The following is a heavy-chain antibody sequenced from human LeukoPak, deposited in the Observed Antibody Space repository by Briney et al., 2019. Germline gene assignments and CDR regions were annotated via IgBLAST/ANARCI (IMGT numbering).Heavy chain of an antibody. D-gene: IGHD3-16*01. CDR1: GITVTNSY. J-gene: IGHJ6*02. CDR3: ARGGYDVDV. Sequence: GRSLRLSCAAAGITVTNSYMTWVRQAPNKGLEWVSTIRTDGTTIYADSVKGRFTISRNTSTNTLYLQMNSLRAEPTAVYYCARGGYDVDVWGQGTTVSVSS. V-gene: IGHV3-66*01. CDR2: IRTDGTT.